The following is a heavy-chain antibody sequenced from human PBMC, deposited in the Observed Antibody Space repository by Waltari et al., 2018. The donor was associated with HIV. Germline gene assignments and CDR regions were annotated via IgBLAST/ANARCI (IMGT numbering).Heavy chain of an antibody. J-gene: IGHJ3*01. Sequence: QVQLRESGPGLVKPSETLSLICNVSGVSISSGSYYWGWVRQPPGKGLEWLGSFHSSGNTCYNPSLKNRVYISVDVSKSLGLFKLRSVTAADSPVYYCARVLRDYDESGGFYSHHDPVGVWGPGKWVGVSS. CDR3: ARVLRDYDESGGFYSHHDPVGV. V-gene: IGHV4-39*07. D-gene: IGHD3-22*01. CDR1: GVSISSGSYY. CDR2: FHSSGNT.